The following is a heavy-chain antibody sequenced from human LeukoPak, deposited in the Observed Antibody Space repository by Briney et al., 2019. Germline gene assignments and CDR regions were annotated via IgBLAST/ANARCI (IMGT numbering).Heavy chain of an antibody. D-gene: IGHD1-20*01. Sequence: GSLRLSCAASGFILSNYRMNWVRQAPGKGLEWVSYISSSGNSREYADSVKGRFTISRDNARDSLHLQMNGLRVEDTAVYYCARDRGNWNADADAFDIWDQGTMVTVSS. J-gene: IGHJ3*02. CDR3: ARDRGNWNADADAFDI. V-gene: IGHV3-48*04. CDR2: ISSSGNSR. CDR1: GFILSNYR.